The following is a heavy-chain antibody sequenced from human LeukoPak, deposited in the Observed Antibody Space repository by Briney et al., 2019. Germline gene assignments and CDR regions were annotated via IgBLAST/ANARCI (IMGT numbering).Heavy chain of an antibody. Sequence: PGGSLRLSCAASGFTFSSYAMSWVRQAPGKGLEWVSAISGSGGSTYYADSVKGRFTISRDNSKNTLYLQMNSLRAEDTAVYYCAKSGYCSGGSCPPDLDDWFDPWGQGTLVTVSS. CDR3: AKSGYCSGGSCPPDLDDWFDP. V-gene: IGHV3-23*01. D-gene: IGHD2-15*01. J-gene: IGHJ5*02. CDR1: GFTFSSYA. CDR2: ISGSGGST.